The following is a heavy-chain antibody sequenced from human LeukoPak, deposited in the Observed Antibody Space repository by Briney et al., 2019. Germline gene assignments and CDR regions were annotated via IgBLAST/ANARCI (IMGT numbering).Heavy chain of an antibody. CDR2: MYYSGST. CDR1: GASFNNYS. Sequence: SETLSLTCTVSGASFNNYSCHWIPQPPGKGLEWIGYMYYSGSTAYNPSLKSRVTMSLDTSKNQFSLNLSSVTAADTAVYYCARGPTVTTDYWGQGILVTVSS. CDR3: ARGPTVTTDY. D-gene: IGHD4-17*01. V-gene: IGHV4-59*01. J-gene: IGHJ4*02.